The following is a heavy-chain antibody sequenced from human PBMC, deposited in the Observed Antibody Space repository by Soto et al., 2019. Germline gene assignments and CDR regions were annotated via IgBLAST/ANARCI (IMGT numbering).Heavy chain of an antibody. CDR1: GGSISSGGYY. J-gene: IGHJ4*02. CDR2: IYYSGST. Sequence: SETLSLTCTVSGGSISSGGYYWSWIRQHPGKGLEWIGYIYYSGSTYYNPSLKSRVTISVDTSKNQFSLKLSSVTAADTAVYYCARGGSGDFWSGYPGVYYFDYWGQGTLVTVSS. V-gene: IGHV4-31*03. CDR3: ARGGSGDFWSGYPGVYYFDY. D-gene: IGHD3-3*01.